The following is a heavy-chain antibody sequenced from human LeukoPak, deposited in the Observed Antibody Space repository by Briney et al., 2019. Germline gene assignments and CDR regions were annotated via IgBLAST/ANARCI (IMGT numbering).Heavy chain of an antibody. CDR1: GFTFSSYG. D-gene: IGHD5-18*01. J-gene: IGHJ4*02. CDR2: ISYDGSNK. CDR3: AKEPRSGSYLGY. Sequence: GSLRLSCAASGFTFSSYGMHWVRQAPGKGLEWVAVISYDGSNKYYADSVKGRFTISRDNSKNTLYLQMNSLRAEDTAVYYCAKEPRSGSYLGYWGQGTLVTVSS. V-gene: IGHV3-30*18.